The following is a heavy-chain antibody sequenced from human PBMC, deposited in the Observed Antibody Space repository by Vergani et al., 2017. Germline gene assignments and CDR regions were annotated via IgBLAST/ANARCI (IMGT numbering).Heavy chain of an antibody. Sequence: QVQLQESGPGLVKPPGTLSLTCAVSGDSISSNNCWTWVRQPPGKGLEWFGEISHTEDTKYIPSLKSRVTVAVDESRNLFSLRLNSVTAADTAVYFCATIGYRRWGYYFDYWGQGILVTVSS. J-gene: IGHJ4*02. CDR2: ISHTEDT. V-gene: IGHV4-4*01. D-gene: IGHD2-2*02. CDR1: GDSISSNNC. CDR3: ATIGYRRWGYYFDY.